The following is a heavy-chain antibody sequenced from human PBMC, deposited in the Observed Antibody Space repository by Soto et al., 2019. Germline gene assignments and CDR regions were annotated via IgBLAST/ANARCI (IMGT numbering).Heavy chain of an antibody. V-gene: IGHV3-15*01. J-gene: IGHJ5*02. D-gene: IGHD6-19*01. Sequence: EVQLVESGGGLVKPGGSLRLSCAASGFTFSNAWMSWVRQAPGKGLEWVGRIKSKTDGGKTDYAAPGKGRFTISRDDSKNTLYMQINSLKTEDTAVYYCTTGLRGGLFDPWGQGTLVTVSS. CDR2: IKSKTDGGKT. CDR1: GFTFSNAW. CDR3: TTGLRGGLFDP.